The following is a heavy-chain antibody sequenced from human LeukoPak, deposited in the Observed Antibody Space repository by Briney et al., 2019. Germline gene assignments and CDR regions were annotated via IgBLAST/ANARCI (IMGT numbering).Heavy chain of an antibody. CDR3: ATQPPALYSYGSESFDY. Sequence: GGSLRLSCAASGFTFSSYSMNWVRQAPGKGLEWVSSISSSSSYIYYADSVNGRFTISRDNAKNSLYLQMNSLRAEDTAVYYCATQPPALYSYGSESFDYWGQGTLVTVSS. CDR2: ISSSSSYI. CDR1: GFTFSSYS. V-gene: IGHV3-21*01. J-gene: IGHJ4*02. D-gene: IGHD5-18*01.